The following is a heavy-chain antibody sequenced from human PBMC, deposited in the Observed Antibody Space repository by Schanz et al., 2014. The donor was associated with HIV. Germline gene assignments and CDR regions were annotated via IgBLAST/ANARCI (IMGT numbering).Heavy chain of an antibody. D-gene: IGHD3-10*01. CDR3: ASREFGIYYYGLDV. CDR1: GYTFTGYY. CDR2: IIPIFGTA. Sequence: QVQLVQSGAEVKKPGASVKVSCKASGYTFTGYYMHWVRQAPGQGLEWMGGIIPIFGTANYAQKFQGRVTIIADESTSTAYMELSSLRSEDTAVYYCASREFGIYYYGLDVWGQGTTVTVSS. V-gene: IGHV1-69*01. J-gene: IGHJ6*02.